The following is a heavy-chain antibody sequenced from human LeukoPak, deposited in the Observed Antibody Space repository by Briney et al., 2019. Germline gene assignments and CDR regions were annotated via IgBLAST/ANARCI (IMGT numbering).Heavy chain of an antibody. D-gene: IGHD5-24*01. Sequence: GGSLRLSCAAAGFTFSTYSMNWVRQPPGKGLEWVSYISSSSSTIYYADSVKGRFTISRDNAKNSLYLQMNSLRDEDTAVYYCARGASRGFGYWGHGTLVTVSS. V-gene: IGHV3-48*02. CDR2: ISSSSSTI. CDR3: ARGASRGFGY. CDR1: GFTFSTYS. J-gene: IGHJ4*01.